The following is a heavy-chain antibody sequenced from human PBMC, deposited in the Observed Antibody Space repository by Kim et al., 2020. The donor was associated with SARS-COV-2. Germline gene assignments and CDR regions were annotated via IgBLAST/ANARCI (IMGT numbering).Heavy chain of an antibody. CDR1: GGTFSSYT. V-gene: IGHV1-69*02. CDR2: IIPILGIA. J-gene: IGHJ4*02. CDR3: ARVPRDPGIAVAGLNTRKYFDY. Sequence: SVKVSCKASGGTFSSYTISWVRQAPGQGLEWMGRIIPILGIANYAQKFQGRVTITADKSTSTAYMELSSLRSEDTAVYYCARVPRDPGIAVAGLNTRKYFDYWGQGTLVTVSS. D-gene: IGHD6-19*01.